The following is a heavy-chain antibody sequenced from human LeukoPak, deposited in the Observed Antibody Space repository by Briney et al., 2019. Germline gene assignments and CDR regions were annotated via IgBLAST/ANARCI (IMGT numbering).Heavy chain of an antibody. Sequence: PGGSLRLSCAASGFTFSSYSMNWVRQAPGKGLEWVSYISSSSSTIYYADSVKGRFTISRDNAKNSLYLQMNSLRAEDTAVYYCARDLVQRLTFTFDIWGQETMVTVSS. J-gene: IGHJ3*02. CDR1: GFTFSSYS. D-gene: IGHD2-2*01. V-gene: IGHV3-48*01. CDR3: ARDLVQRLTFTFDI. CDR2: ISSSSSTI.